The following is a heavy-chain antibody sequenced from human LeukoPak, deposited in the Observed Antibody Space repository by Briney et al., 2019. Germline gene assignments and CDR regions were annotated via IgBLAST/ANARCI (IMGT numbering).Heavy chain of an antibody. J-gene: IGHJ6*02. CDR2: IYYSGST. D-gene: IGHD6-19*01. Sequence: SETLSLTCTVSGGSISSYYWSWIRQPPGKGLEWIGYIYYSGSTNYNPSLKSRVTISVDTSKNQFSLKLSSVTAADTAVYYCARYSSGWYRGSYYYYGMDVWGQGTTVTVSS. CDR1: GGSISSYY. CDR3: ARYSSGWYRGSYYYYGMDV. V-gene: IGHV4-59*01.